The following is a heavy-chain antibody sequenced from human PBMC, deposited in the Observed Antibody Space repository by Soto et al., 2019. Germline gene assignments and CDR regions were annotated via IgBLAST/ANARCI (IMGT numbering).Heavy chain of an antibody. V-gene: IGHV4-30-2*01. CDR3: ARVPDV. CDR2: IYHSGST. J-gene: IGHJ6*02. Sequence: SETLSLTCAVSGDSISSGGYSWSWIRQPPGKGLEWIGYIYHSGSTYYNPSLKSRVTISVDRSKNQFSLKLSSVTAADTAVYYCARVPDVWGQGTTVTVSS. CDR1: GDSISSGGYS.